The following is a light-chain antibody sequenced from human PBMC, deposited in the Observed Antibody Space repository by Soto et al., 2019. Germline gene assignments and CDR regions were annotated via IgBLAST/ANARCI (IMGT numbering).Light chain of an antibody. CDR2: QAS. CDR1: QNIRRN. V-gene: IGKV3-15*01. J-gene: IGKJ4*01. Sequence: EILMTQSPATLSVSPGEKGTLSCRPSQNIRRNLAWYQQKPGQAPRLLIYQASTKAPGVPARFTGGGAGTEFTLTIISLQSEDFAVFYCQQYDNCPPVTFGGGTKVEIK. CDR3: QQYDNCPPVT.